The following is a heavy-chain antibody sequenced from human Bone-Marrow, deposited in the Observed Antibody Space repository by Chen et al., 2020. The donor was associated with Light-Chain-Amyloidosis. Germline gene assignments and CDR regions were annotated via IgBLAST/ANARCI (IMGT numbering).Heavy chain of an antibody. V-gene: IGHV3-53*02. CDR3: AKDSIAEDYYYGMDV. CDR2: IYSGGST. D-gene: IGHD6-6*01. J-gene: IGHJ6*02. Sequence: EVQLVETGGGLIQPGGSLRLSCAASGLIVSGSYMNWVRQAPGKGLEWVSAIYSGGSTHYADSVKGRFTISRDNSKNTLYLQMNSLRAEDTAVYYCAKDSIAEDYYYGMDVWGQGTTVTVSS. CDR1: GLIVSGSY.